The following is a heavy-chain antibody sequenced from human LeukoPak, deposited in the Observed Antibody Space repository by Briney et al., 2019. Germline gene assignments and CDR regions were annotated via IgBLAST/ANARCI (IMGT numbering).Heavy chain of an antibody. D-gene: IGHD3-22*01. J-gene: IGHJ4*02. CDR2: IYSGGIT. CDR3: ARAVNYDSSGYPDY. V-gene: IGHV3-53*01. CDR1: GCTFSSYA. Sequence: GGSLRLSCAASGCTFSSYAMSWVRQAPGKGLEGVSTIYSGGITYYTDSAKGRFTISRDNSKNTLYLQMNSLRVEDTAVYYCARAVNYDSSGYPDYWGQGTLVTVSS.